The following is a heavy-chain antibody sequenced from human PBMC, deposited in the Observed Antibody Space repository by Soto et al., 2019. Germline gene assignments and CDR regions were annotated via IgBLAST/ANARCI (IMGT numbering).Heavy chain of an antibody. CDR2: IGSGGGTI. D-gene: IGHD3-3*01. Sequence: QVQLVESGGALVKLGGPRRLSGQPSGLPSRAYTRTGAAQAPGKGLEWVSYIGSGGGTIYYPDSVKGRFTISSDNAKSSLFLQMNSLRAEDTAVYYCARRRDFLDSWGQGTMVTVSS. CDR3: ARRRDFLDS. V-gene: IGHV3-11*01. CDR1: GLPSRAYT. J-gene: IGHJ4*02.